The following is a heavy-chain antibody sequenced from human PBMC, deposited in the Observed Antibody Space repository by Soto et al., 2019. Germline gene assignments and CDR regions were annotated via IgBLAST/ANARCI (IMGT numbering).Heavy chain of an antibody. CDR2: ILYDGSNK. D-gene: IGHD6-13*01. J-gene: IGHJ4*02. CDR3: AKDRRSTWSFDS. V-gene: IGHV3-30*18. Sequence: EEFGGGVVQPGRSLRLSCPASGFIFTNYGMHWVRQAPGKGLEWVAVILYDGSNKYYADSVRGRFTISRDNSKNILYLQMNSLRTEDTAVYYCAKDRRSTWSFDSWGQGTLVTVSS. CDR1: GFIFTNYG.